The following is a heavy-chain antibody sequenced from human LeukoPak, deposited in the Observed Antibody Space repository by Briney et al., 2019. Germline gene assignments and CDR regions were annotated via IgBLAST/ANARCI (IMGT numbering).Heavy chain of an antibody. J-gene: IGHJ4*02. V-gene: IGHV3-21*06. CDR2: INTVASYI. D-gene: IGHD4-17*01. Sequence: GGSLRLSCAASGLTFSSFSFNGVRQGPGKGLEWVSSINTVASYIYYADSVKGRFTISRDNAKNSLYLQMNSLRAEDTGIYYCARLRRNGDKRGFYYYYDYWGQGTLVTVSS. CDR1: GLTFSSFS. CDR3: ARLRRNGDKRGFYYYYDY.